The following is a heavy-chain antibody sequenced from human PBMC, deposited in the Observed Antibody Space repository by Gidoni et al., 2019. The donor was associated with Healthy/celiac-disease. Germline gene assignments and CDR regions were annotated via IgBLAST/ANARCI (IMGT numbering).Heavy chain of an antibody. J-gene: IGHJ6*02. CDR2: ISGSGGST. V-gene: IGHV3-23*01. Sequence: EVQLLESGGGLVQPGGSLRLSCAASGSPFSSYAMSWVRQAPGKGLGWVSAISGSGGSTYYADSVKGRFTISRDNSKNTLYLQMNSLRAEDTAVYYCALGVAGTYYGMDVWGQGTTVTVSS. CDR1: GSPFSSYA. CDR3: ALGVAGTYYGMDV. D-gene: IGHD6-19*01.